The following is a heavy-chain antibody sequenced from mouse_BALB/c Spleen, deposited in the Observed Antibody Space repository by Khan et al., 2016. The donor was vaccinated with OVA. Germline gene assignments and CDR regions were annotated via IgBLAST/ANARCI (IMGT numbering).Heavy chain of an antibody. Sequence: EVELVESGPGLVKPSQSLSLTCTVTGYSITSDYAWNWIRQFPGNKLEWMGYISYSGSTNYTPALKSRISITRDTSKNQFFLQLNCVTTEDTATYYCARDGSRYNYAMDYWGQGTSVTVAS. D-gene: IGHD2-3*01. J-gene: IGHJ4*01. CDR3: ARDGSRYNYAMDY. CDR2: ISYSGST. V-gene: IGHV3-2*02. CDR1: GYSITSDYA.